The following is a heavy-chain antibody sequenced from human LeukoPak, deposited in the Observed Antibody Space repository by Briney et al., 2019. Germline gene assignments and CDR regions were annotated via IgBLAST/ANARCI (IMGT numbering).Heavy chain of an antibody. CDR1: GYTCAIYG. V-gene: IGHV1-18*04. J-gene: IGHJ6*03. Sequence: ASVRVSCKASGYTCAIYGISWVRQAPGQGLEWMGWISSDNGYTNYAQKFQGRVTMTTDTSTNTAYMELRSLRSDDTAVYYCARAGSGRYYYYMDVWGKGTTVTVSS. D-gene: IGHD3-10*01. CDR3: ARAGSGRYYYYMDV. CDR2: ISSDNGYT.